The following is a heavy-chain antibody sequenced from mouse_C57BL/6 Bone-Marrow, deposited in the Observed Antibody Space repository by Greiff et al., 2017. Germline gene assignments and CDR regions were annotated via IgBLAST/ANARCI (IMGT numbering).Heavy chain of an antibody. Sequence: EVQLQQSGAELVRPGASVKLSCTASGFNIKDDYMHWVKQRPEQGLEWIGWIDPENGDTEYASKFQGKATITADTSSNTAYLQLSSLTSEDTAVYYCTTRITTERVYWGQGTTLTVSS. D-gene: IGHD1-1*01. V-gene: IGHV14-4*01. CDR2: IDPENGDT. CDR3: TTRITTERVY. J-gene: IGHJ2*01. CDR1: GFNIKDDY.